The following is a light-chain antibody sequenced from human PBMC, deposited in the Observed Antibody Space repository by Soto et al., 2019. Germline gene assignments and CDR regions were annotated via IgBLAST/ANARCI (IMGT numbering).Light chain of an antibody. CDR3: SSYTSSSTRV. CDR2: EVS. J-gene: IGLJ3*02. Sequence: QSVLTQPASVSGSPGQSITISCTGTSSDVGRYNYVSWYQQHPGKAPKLMIYEVSNRPSGVSNRFSGSKSGNTASLTISGLQAEDEADYYCSSYTSSSTRVFGVGTQLTVL. CDR1: SSDVGRYNY. V-gene: IGLV2-14*01.